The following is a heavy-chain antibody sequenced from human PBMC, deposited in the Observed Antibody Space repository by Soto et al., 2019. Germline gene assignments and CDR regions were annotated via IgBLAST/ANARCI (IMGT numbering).Heavy chain of an antibody. Sequence: TQCHTYTVSGGSISSGDDYWSWISQPPGKGLEWIGYIYYSGSTYYNPSLKSRVTISVDTSKNQFSLKLSSVTAADTAVYYCARGVSYYDFWSGYYPHDNYYYGMDVWGQGTTVTVSS. CDR1: GGSISSGDDY. J-gene: IGHJ6*02. CDR3: ARGVSYYDFWSGYYPHDNYYYGMDV. D-gene: IGHD3-3*01. V-gene: IGHV4-30-4*01. CDR2: IYYSGST.